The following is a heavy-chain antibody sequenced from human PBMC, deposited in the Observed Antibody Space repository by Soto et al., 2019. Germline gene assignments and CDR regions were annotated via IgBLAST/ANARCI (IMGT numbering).Heavy chain of an antibody. J-gene: IGHJ4*02. CDR3: ARGTYFDY. V-gene: IGHV1-18*01. Sequence: QVQLVQSGAEVKKPGASVKVSCRAFGYTLTTYGVSWVRQAPGQGLEWVGWISAYNDHTNYAQKLQGRVTMTTDTSTSTAYMELRSLRSDDTAVYYCARGTYFDYWGQGTLVTVSS. CDR2: ISAYNDHT. CDR1: GYTLTTYG. D-gene: IGHD1-1*01.